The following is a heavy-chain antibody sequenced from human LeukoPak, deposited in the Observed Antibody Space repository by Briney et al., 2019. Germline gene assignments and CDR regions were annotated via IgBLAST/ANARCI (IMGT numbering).Heavy chain of an antibody. V-gene: IGHV1-8*01. CDR3: ARPHCSSTDCHPPEWFDP. CDR1: GYTFTNYD. CDR2: MNPNSGNT. J-gene: IGHJ5*02. D-gene: IGHD2-2*01. Sequence: ASVRVSCKTSGYTFTNYDINWVRQATGQGLEWIGWMNPNSGNTGYAQKIQGRVTMTRSTSISTAYMELSSLRSEDTAVYYCARPHCSSTDCHPPEWFDPWGQGTLVTVSS.